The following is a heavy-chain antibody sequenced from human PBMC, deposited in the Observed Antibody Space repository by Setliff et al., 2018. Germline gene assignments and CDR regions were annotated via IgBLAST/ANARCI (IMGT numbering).Heavy chain of an antibody. Sequence: ASVKVSCKASGYTFMSYDINWVRQATGQGLEWVGWMDPNSGNTAYGRKFQDRVTITRNTSISTAFMELSSLRSEDTAVYYCARGRASGGYFEVWYSDLWGRGTLVTVSS. J-gene: IGHJ2*01. CDR3: ARGRASGGYFEVWYSDL. V-gene: IGHV1-8*03. D-gene: IGHD3-22*01. CDR2: MDPNSGNT. CDR1: GYTFMSYD.